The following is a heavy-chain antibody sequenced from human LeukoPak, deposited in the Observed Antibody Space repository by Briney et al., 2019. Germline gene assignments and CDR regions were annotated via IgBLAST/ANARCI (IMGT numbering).Heavy chain of an antibody. V-gene: IGHV4-31*03. CDR1: GGSISSGGYY. J-gene: IGHJ4*02. D-gene: IGHD3-10*01. CDR2: IYYSGNT. CDR3: AREARKLLWFGELLSGYFDY. Sequence: SETLSLTCTVSGGSISSGGYYWSWIRQHPGKGLEWFGYIYYSGNTYYNPSLKSRVTISVDTSKNQFSLKLSSVTAADTAAYYCAREARKLLWFGELLSGYFDYWGQGTLVTVSS.